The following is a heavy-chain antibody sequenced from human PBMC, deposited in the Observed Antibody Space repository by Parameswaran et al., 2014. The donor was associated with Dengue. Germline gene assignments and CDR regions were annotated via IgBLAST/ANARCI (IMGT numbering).Heavy chain of an antibody. CDR3: ARGELSPDAFDM. D-gene: IGHD1-7*01. J-gene: IGHJ3*02. V-gene: IGHV1-18*01. CDR2: ISGYNGNT. Sequence: WVRQAPGQGLEWMGWISGYNGNTNYAQKFQGRVTMTTDTSTSTAYMELRSLRSDDTAVYYCARGELSPDAFDMWGQGTMVTVSS.